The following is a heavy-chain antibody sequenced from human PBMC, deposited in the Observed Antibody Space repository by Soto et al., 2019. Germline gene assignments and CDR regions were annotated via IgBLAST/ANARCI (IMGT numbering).Heavy chain of an antibody. Sequence: QVQLQESGPGLVKPSETLSLTCTVSGGSISSYYWSWIRQPPGKGLEWIGYIYYSGSTNYNPSLKSRVTIPXHTSKNPYSLTLISVPAADTAVYYCSRRYGGTFDYWGQGTLVTVSS. J-gene: IGHJ4*02. CDR2: IYYSGST. D-gene: IGHD2-15*01. CDR3: SRRYGGTFDY. V-gene: IGHV4-59*08. CDR1: GGSISSYY.